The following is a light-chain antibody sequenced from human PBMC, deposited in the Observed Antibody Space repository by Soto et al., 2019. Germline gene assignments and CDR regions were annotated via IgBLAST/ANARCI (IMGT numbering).Light chain of an antibody. CDR3: QQSKSYSWT. V-gene: IGKV1-5*03. Sequence: DIQMTQSPSTLSASVGDRVTITCRASQTISTWLAWYQQKPGKAPKLLIYKASSLESGVPSRFSGSGSGTEFTLTISSLQPDDFATYYCQQSKSYSWTFGQGTKVEIK. CDR1: QTISTW. CDR2: KAS. J-gene: IGKJ1*01.